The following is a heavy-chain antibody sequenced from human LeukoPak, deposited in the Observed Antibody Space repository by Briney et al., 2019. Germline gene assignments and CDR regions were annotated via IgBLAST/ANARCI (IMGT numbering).Heavy chain of an antibody. V-gene: IGHV3-21*01. J-gene: IGHJ4*02. CDR2: ISSSSSYI. Sequence: GGSLRLSCAASGFTFSSYSMNWVRQAPGKGLEWVSSISSSSSYIYYADSVKGRFTISRDNAKNSLYLQMNSLRAEDTAVYYCASEVYYYDSSGYYPYFDYWGQGTLVTVSS. CDR1: GFTFSSYS. CDR3: ASEVYYYDSSGYYPYFDY. D-gene: IGHD3-22*01.